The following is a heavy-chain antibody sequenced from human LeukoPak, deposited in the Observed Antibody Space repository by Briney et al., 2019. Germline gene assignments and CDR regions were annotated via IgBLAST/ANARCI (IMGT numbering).Heavy chain of an antibody. J-gene: IGHJ6*04. V-gene: IGHV4-4*09. CDR3: ARQGGYSSPFSV. CDR1: GGSITSYY. Sequence: SETLSLTCTVSGGSITSYYWSWIRQPPGKGLEWIGYIYTSGNTNYNPSLKSRVTLSVDTSRNQFSLKLTSVTAADTAVYYCARQGGYSSPFSVWGKGTTVAVSS. CDR2: IYTSGNT. D-gene: IGHD6-13*01.